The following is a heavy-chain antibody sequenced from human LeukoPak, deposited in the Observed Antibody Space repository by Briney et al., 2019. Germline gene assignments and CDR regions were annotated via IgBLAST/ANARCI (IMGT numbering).Heavy chain of an antibody. Sequence: SETLSLTCTVSGGSISSYYWNWIRQPPGKGLEWIGYIYYSGTTNYNPSLKSRVSMSVDTSKNQFSLKLSSVTAADTAVYYCAREATMVRGVRPIDYWGQGTLVTVSS. CDR1: GGSISSYY. J-gene: IGHJ4*02. CDR2: IYYSGTT. D-gene: IGHD3-10*01. CDR3: AREATMVRGVRPIDY. V-gene: IGHV4-59*01.